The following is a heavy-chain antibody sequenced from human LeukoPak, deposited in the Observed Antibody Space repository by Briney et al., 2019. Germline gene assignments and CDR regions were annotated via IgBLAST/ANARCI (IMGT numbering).Heavy chain of an antibody. CDR2: IYPGDSDT. CDR3: VRTVIAAAGTSPRGAFDI. Sequence: HGESLKISCKGSGYSFTSYWIGWVRQMPGKDLGWMGIIYPGDSDTRYSPSFQGQVTISADKSISTAYLQWSSLKASDTAMYYCVRTVIAAAGTSPRGAFDIWGQGTMVTVSS. CDR1: GYSFTSYW. V-gene: IGHV5-51*01. J-gene: IGHJ3*02. D-gene: IGHD6-13*01.